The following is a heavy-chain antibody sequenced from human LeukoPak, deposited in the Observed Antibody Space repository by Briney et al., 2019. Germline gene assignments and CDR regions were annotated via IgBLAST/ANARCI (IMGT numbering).Heavy chain of an antibody. Sequence: GGSLRLSCAASGFTFSSYWMSWVRQAPGKGLEWVANINQDESEENFVDSVKGRFSNSRDNAKRSLYLQMNSPRAEDTAMYYCARDRGYSTFDFWGQGTLVTVSS. CDR2: INQDESEE. CDR3: ARDRGYSTFDF. CDR1: GFTFSSYW. V-gene: IGHV3-7*04. J-gene: IGHJ4*02. D-gene: IGHD4-11*01.